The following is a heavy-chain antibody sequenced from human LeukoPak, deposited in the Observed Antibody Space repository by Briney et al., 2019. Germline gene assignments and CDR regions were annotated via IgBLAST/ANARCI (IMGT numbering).Heavy chain of an antibody. J-gene: IGHJ5*02. CDR1: GYSFTTNW. Sequence: GESLKISCKGSGYSFTTNWIGWVRQMPGKGLEWMGIIYPGDSDTRYSPSFQGQVTISADKSISTAYLQWSSLKASDTAMYYCARSDQQLVNWFDPWGQGTLVTVSS. D-gene: IGHD6-6*01. CDR2: IYPGDSDT. V-gene: IGHV5-51*01. CDR3: ARSDQQLVNWFDP.